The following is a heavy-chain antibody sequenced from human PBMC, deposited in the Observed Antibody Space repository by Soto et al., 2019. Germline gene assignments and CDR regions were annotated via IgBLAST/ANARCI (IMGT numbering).Heavy chain of an antibody. V-gene: IGHV6-1*01. J-gene: IGHJ5*02. CDR2: TYYRSKWYN. Sequence: QVQLQQSGPGLVKPSQTLSLTCAISGDSVSSNSAAWNWIRQSPSRGLEWLGRTYYRSKWYNDYAVSVKSRITINPDTSKNQFSLQLNSVTPEDTAVYYCARGGRLRFLEWPGFFDPWGQGTLVTVSS. CDR3: ARGGRLRFLEWPGFFDP. CDR1: GDSVSSNSAA. D-gene: IGHD3-3*01.